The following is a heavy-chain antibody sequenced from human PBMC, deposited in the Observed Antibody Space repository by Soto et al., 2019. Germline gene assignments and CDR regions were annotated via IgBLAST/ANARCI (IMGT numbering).Heavy chain of an antibody. CDR3: ARGVINDAFDI. V-gene: IGHV1-18*01. D-gene: IGHD3-10*01. CDR1: GYTFTSHG. J-gene: IGHJ3*02. CDR2: ISAYKGRT. Sequence: ASVKVSCKASGYTFTSHGITWVRQAPGQGLEWMGWISAYKGRTDYAQRVQGRVTMTTDTSTSTAYMELRSLRSDDTAVYYCARGVINDAFDIWSQGTMVTVSS.